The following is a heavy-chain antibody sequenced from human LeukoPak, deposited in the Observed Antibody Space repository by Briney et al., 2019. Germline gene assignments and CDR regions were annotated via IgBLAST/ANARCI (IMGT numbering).Heavy chain of an antibody. V-gene: IGHV3-30-3*01. CDR2: ISYDGSNK. Sequence: PGRSLRLSCAASGFTFSSYAMHWVRQAPGKGLEWVAVISYDGSNKYYADSVKGRFTISRDNSKNTLYLQMNSLRAEDTAVYYCARGGPPPPIYGDYYFDYWGQGTLVTVSS. D-gene: IGHD4-17*01. CDR1: GFTFSSYA. CDR3: ARGGPPPPIYGDYYFDY. J-gene: IGHJ4*02.